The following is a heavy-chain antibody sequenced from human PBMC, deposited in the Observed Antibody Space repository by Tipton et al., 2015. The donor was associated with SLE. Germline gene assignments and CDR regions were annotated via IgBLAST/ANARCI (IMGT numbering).Heavy chain of an antibody. V-gene: IGHV3-7*01. Sequence: SLRLSCAASGFTFSTYWMSWVRQAPGKGLEWVANIKQDGNEENYVDSVKGRFTISRDNAKNSLYLQMNSLRAEDTALYYCARLTYYYGSGIDEGDAFDIWGQGTMVTVSS. D-gene: IGHD3-10*01. J-gene: IGHJ3*02. CDR1: GFTFSTYW. CDR3: ARLTYYYGSGIDEGDAFDI. CDR2: IKQDGNEE.